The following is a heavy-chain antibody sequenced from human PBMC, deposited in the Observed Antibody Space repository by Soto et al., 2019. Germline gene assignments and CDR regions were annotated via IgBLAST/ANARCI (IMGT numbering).Heavy chain of an antibody. J-gene: IGHJ6*02. D-gene: IGHD3-10*01. CDR1: GFSVSSSH. Sequence: PGGSLRLSCAVSGFSVSSSHMNWVRQAPGKGLEWVSVIYSGGSTYYADSVKGRFTISRDNSKNTLYLQMNSLRAEDTAVYYCAKALLWFGESYYYYGMDVWGQGTTVT. CDR2: IYSGGST. V-gene: IGHV3-53*01. CDR3: AKALLWFGESYYYYGMDV.